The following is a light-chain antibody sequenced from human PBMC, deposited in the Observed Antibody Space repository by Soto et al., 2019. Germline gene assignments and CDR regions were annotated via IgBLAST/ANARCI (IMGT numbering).Light chain of an antibody. CDR2: DTS. CDR3: QQRSNL. V-gene: IGKV3-11*01. CDR1: QSVGSY. Sequence: EIVLTQSPDTLSLSPGERATLSCRASQSVGSYLAWYQQKPGQAPRLLIYDTSNRATGIPARFSGSGSGTDFTLTISSLEPEDFAVYYCQQRSNLFGPGTTVDL. J-gene: IGKJ3*01.